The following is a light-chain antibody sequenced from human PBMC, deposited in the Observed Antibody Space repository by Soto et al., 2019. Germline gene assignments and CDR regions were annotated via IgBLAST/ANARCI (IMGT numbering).Light chain of an antibody. CDR3: QSYNSYSEA. CDR2: KAS. CDR1: QTMSSW. Sequence: DIQMTPSPSTTSGSVGDRVTITCLASQTMSSWLAWYQQKPGKAPKLLIYKASTLKSGVPSRFSRSGSGTEFTLTISSLQPDDFAKYYFQSYNSYSEAFGQASKVDI. J-gene: IGKJ1*01. V-gene: IGKV1-5*03.